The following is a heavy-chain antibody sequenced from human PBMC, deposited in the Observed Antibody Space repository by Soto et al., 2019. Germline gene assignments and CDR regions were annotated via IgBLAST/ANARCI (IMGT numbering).Heavy chain of an antibody. D-gene: IGHD4-4*01. CDR3: ARDYSNYDGGFDP. CDR1: GYTFTSYA. J-gene: IGHJ5*02. CDR2: INANSGNT. Sequence: ASVKVSCKASGYTFTSYAMHWVRQAPGQRLEWMGWINANSGNTKYSQKFQGRVTITRNTSTSTAYMELSSLRSEDTAVYYCARDYSNYDGGFDPWGQGTLVTVSS. V-gene: IGHV1-3*01.